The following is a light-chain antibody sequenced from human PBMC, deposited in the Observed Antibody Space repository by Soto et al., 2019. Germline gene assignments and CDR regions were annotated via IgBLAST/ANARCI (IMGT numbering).Light chain of an antibody. CDR1: SSDVGGYNY. Sequence: QSALTQPASVSGSPGQSITISCTGSSSDVGGYNYVSWYQQHPGKAPKLMISEVNNWPSGVSHRFSGSKSGNTASLTISGLQPADEADYYCSSYTTSGTYVLFGGGTKLTVL. J-gene: IGLJ3*02. CDR2: EVN. CDR3: SSYTTSGTYVL. V-gene: IGLV2-14*01.